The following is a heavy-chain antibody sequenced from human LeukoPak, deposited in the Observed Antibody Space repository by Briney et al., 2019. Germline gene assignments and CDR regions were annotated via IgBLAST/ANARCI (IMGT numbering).Heavy chain of an antibody. CDR1: GGSISSYY. Sequence: PSETLSLTCTVSGGSISSYYWSWIRQPPGKGLEWIGYIYYSGSTNYNPSLKSRVTISVDTSKNQFSLKLSSVTAADTAVYYCARAGSSWYFDYFDYWGQGTLVTVSS. V-gene: IGHV4-59*01. J-gene: IGHJ4*02. CDR2: IYYSGST. CDR3: ARAGSSWYFDYFDY. D-gene: IGHD6-13*01.